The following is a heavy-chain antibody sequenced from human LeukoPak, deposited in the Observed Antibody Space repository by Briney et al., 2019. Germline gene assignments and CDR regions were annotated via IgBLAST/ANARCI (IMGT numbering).Heavy chain of an antibody. V-gene: IGHV3-30*04. CDR3: ARNSDYSDYSPQSV. CDR2: ISHDGSDK. Sequence: GGSLRLSCAASGFTFSHYALHWVRQAPGKGLEWVALISHDGSDKYYADSVKGRFPISRDNSNNMLYLEMNSPTIEDTAVYYCARNSDYSDYSPQSVWGQGTLVTVSS. D-gene: IGHD3-22*01. J-gene: IGHJ4*02. CDR1: GFTFSHYA.